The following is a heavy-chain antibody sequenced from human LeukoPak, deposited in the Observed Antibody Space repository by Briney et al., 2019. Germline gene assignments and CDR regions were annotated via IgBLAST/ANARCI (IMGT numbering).Heavy chain of an antibody. CDR1: GFTFSDYY. J-gene: IGHJ5*02. CDR3: AREGRSGSYLGRFDP. V-gene: IGHV3-11*05. CDR2: ISTSVTYT. D-gene: IGHD1-26*01. Sequence: GGSLRLSCAASGFTFSDYYMSWIRQAPGRWLEGVSYISTSVTYTEYADSVKGRFTISRDNAKNSLYLQMNSLRAEDTAVYYCAREGRSGSYLGRFDPWGQGTLVTVSS.